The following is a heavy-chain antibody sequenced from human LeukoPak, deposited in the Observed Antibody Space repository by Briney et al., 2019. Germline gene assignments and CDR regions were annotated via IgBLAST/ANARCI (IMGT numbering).Heavy chain of an antibody. D-gene: IGHD4-17*01. J-gene: IGHJ3*02. CDR1: GYTFTYRY. CDR2: ITPFNGNT. CDR3: ATTHDYGDYAHAFDI. V-gene: IGHV1-45*02. Sequence: GGSVKVSCKASGYTFTYRYLHWVRQAPGQALEWMGWITPFNGNTNYAQKFQDRVTITRDRSMSTAYMELSSLRSEDTAMYYCATTHDYGDYAHAFDIWGQGTMVTVSS.